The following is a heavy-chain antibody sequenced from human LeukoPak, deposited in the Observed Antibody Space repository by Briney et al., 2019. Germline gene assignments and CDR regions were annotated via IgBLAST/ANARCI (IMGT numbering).Heavy chain of an antibody. CDR2: IYPGDSDT. V-gene: IGHV5-51*01. CDR3: ARLSGSVREGFDY. J-gene: IGHJ4*02. CDR1: GYRFTSYW. Sequence: GESLKISCKGSGYRFTSYWIGWVRQMPGKGLEWMGVIYPGDSDTRYSPSFEGQVTISTDKSISTAYLQWSTLKASDTAMYYCARLSGSVREGFDYWGQGTLVTVSS. D-gene: IGHD3-22*01.